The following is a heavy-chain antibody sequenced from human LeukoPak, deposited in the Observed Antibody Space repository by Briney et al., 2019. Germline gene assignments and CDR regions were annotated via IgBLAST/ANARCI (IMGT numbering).Heavy chain of an antibody. CDR2: ISYDGSNK. CDR3: ARAVTLIDY. J-gene: IGHJ4*02. Sequence: GRSLRLSCAASGFTFSSYAMHWVRQAPGKGLEWVAVISYDGSNKYYADSVKGRFTISRDNSKNTLYLQMNSLRAEDTAVYYCARAVTLIDYWGQGTLVTVSS. D-gene: IGHD4-17*01. V-gene: IGHV3-30*04. CDR1: GFTFSSYA.